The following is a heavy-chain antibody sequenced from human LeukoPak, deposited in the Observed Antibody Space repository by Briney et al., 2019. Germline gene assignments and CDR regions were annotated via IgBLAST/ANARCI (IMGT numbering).Heavy chain of an antibody. CDR1: GFTFKLYW. D-gene: IGHD1-7*01. CDR3: TRMNYISSGWGAPFDY. Sequence: GGSLRLSCAASGFTFKLYWMHWVRQAPRKGPVWVSRINDDGSSTTYADSVKGRFTISRDDAKNSLYLQMNSLRAEDTAVYYCTRMNYISSGWGAPFDYWGQGTLVTVSS. J-gene: IGHJ4*02. CDR2: INDDGSST. V-gene: IGHV3-74*01.